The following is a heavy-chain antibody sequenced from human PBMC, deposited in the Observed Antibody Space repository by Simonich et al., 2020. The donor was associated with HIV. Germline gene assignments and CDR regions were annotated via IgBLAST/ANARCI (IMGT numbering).Heavy chain of an antibody. J-gene: IGHJ4*02. CDR1: GFTFSSYE. CDR2: ISSSGSPI. D-gene: IGHD2-15*01. CDR3: ATLGYCSGGSCSYFDY. V-gene: IGHV3-48*03. Sequence: CAASGFTFSSYEMNWVRQAPGKGLEWVSYISSSGSPIYYADSLKGRFTISGDNAKNSLYLQMNSLRAEDTAVYCCATLGYCSGGSCSYFDYWGQGTLVIVSS.